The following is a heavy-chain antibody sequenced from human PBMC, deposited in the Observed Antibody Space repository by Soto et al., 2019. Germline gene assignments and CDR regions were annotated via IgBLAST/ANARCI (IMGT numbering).Heavy chain of an antibody. J-gene: IGHJ6*02. CDR1: GYTFTSYY. CDR2: INPSGGST. V-gene: IGHV1-46*01. Sequence: QVQLVQSGAEVKKPGASVKVSCKASGYTFTSYYMHWVRQAPGQGLEWMGIINPSGGSTSYAQKFQGRVTMTRDTSTSTVYMELSSLRSEDTAVYYCATNMAAAGTYYYYYGMDVWGQGTTVTVSS. D-gene: IGHD6-13*01. CDR3: ATNMAAAGTYYYYYGMDV.